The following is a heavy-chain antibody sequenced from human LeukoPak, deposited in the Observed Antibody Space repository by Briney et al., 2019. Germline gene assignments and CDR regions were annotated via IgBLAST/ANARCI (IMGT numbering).Heavy chain of an antibody. CDR2: IYYSGST. V-gene: IGHV4-39*07. J-gene: IGHJ4*02. Sequence: SETLSLTCTVSGGSISSSSYYWGWIRQPPGKGLEWIGSIYYSGSTYYNPSLKSRVTISVDTSKNQFSLKLSSVTAADTAVYYCARAEQQLVAHDYWGQGTLVTVST. CDR3: ARAEQQLVAHDY. D-gene: IGHD6-13*01. CDR1: GGSISSSSYY.